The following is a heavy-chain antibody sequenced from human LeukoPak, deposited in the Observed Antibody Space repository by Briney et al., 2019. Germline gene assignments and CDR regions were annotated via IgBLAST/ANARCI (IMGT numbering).Heavy chain of an antibody. Sequence: GGSLRLSCAASGITFDDYAMHWVRQAPGKGLEWVSLISRDGSNTYYADSVKGRFTISRDNAKNSLYLQMNSLRAEDTAVYYCARVVRDGSGSYYYYYFDYWGQGTLVTVSS. D-gene: IGHD3-10*01. CDR2: ISRDGSNT. CDR1: GITFDDYA. V-gene: IGHV3-43D*03. CDR3: ARVVRDGSGSYYYYYFDY. J-gene: IGHJ4*02.